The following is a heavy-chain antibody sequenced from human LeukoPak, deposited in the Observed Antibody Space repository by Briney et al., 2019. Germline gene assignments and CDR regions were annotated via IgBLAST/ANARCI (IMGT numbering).Heavy chain of an antibody. CDR1: GGTFSSYA. Sequence: VASVKVSCEASGGTFSSYAISWVRQAPGRGLEWMGGIIPIFGTANYAQKFQGRVTITTDESTSTAYMELSSLRSDDTAMYFCTRDVIMGYQQGYFDPWGQGTLVTVSS. J-gene: IGHJ5*02. CDR2: IIPIFGTA. V-gene: IGHV1-69*05. D-gene: IGHD2-8*01. CDR3: TRDVIMGYQQGYFDP.